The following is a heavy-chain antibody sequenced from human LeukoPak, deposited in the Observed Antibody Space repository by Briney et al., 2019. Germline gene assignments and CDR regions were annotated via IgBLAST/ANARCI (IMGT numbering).Heavy chain of an antibody. CDR1: GFTFSNYW. Sequence: PGGSLRLSCAASGFTFSNYWMQWVRQAPGKGLVWVSRINSDESRTNYADSVKGRFTISRDNAKNTLYLQMSSLRDEDTAVYYCARVVYDSTYYFDYWGQGTLVTVSS. J-gene: IGHJ4*02. CDR3: ARVVYDSTYYFDY. D-gene: IGHD3-22*01. CDR2: INSDESRT. V-gene: IGHV3-74*01.